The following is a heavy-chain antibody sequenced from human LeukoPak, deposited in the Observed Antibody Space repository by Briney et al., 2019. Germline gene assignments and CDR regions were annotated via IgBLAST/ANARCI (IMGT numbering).Heavy chain of an antibody. D-gene: IGHD4-17*01. CDR3: ARERTTVTTSSYFDY. Sequence: RGASVKVSCKASGYAFTSYYMHWVRQAPGQGLGWMGIINPSGGSTSYAQKFQGRVTMTRDTSTSTVYMELSSLRSEDTAVYYCARERTTVTTSSYFDYWGQGTLVTVSS. J-gene: IGHJ4*02. V-gene: IGHV1-46*01. CDR1: GYAFTSYY. CDR2: INPSGGST.